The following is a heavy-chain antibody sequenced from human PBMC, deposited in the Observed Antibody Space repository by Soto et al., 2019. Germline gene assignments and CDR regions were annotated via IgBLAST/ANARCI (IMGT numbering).Heavy chain of an antibody. Sequence: PSETLSLTCAVYGGSFSDYYWSWIRQSPGKGLEWIGETSHRGDTAYNPSLKSRAIISLDTSRNQFSLKMSSVTAADTAVYYCVSLPEYSARDWGQGGLVTVSS. J-gene: IGHJ4*02. CDR3: VSLPEYSARD. V-gene: IGHV4-34*01. D-gene: IGHD5-18*01. CDR1: GGSFSDYY. CDR2: TSHRGDT.